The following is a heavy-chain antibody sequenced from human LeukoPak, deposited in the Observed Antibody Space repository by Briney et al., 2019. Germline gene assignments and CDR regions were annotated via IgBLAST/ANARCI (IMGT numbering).Heavy chain of an antibody. CDR1: GFTFNSYS. D-gene: IGHD3-10*01. V-gene: IGHV3-21*01. CDR3: ASMIYYYGSGSYDPLSQDFDY. J-gene: IGHJ4*02. CDR2: ISSSSSYI. Sequence: GGSLRLSCAASGFTFNSYSMNWVRQAPGKGLVWVSSISSSSSYIYYADPVKGRFTISRDNAKNSLYLQMNSLRAEDTAVYYCASMIYYYGSGSYDPLSQDFDYWGQGTLVTVSS.